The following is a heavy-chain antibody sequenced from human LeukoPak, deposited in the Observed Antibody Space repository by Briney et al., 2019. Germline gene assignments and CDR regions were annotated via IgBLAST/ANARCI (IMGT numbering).Heavy chain of an antibody. Sequence: SETLSLTCAVSGGSISSSNWWSWVRQPPGKGLEWIGEIYHSGSTNYNPSLKSRVTISVDKSKNQFSLKLSSVTAADAAVYYCARVPSTQGYFDYWGQGTLVTVSS. CDR1: GGSISSSNW. D-gene: IGHD5/OR15-5a*01. V-gene: IGHV4-4*02. CDR2: IYHSGST. CDR3: ARVPSTQGYFDY. J-gene: IGHJ4*02.